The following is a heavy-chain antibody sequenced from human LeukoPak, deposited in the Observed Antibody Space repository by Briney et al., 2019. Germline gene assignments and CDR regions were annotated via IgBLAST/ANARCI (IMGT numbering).Heavy chain of an antibody. CDR3: ARDPPSYNSNDADP. Sequence: GGSLRLSCAASGFTFSSYSMNWVRQAPGKGLEWVSSISSSSSYIYYADSVKGRFTISRDNAKNSLYLQMNSLRAEDTAVYYCARDPPSYNSNDADPWGQGTLVTVSS. CDR2: ISSSSSYI. J-gene: IGHJ5*02. V-gene: IGHV3-21*01. CDR1: GFTFSSYS. D-gene: IGHD1-1*01.